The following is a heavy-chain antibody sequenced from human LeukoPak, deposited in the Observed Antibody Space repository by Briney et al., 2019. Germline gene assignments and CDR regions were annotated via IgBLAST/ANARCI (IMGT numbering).Heavy chain of an antibody. Sequence: PGGSLRLSCAASGFTFSSYSMNWVRQAPGKGLEWVSSISSSSSYIYYADSVKGRFTISRDNAKNSLYLQMNSLRAEDTAVYYCARGVYAHPGHFDYWGQGTLVTVSS. CDR3: ARGVYAHPGHFDY. V-gene: IGHV3-21*01. CDR2: ISSSSSYI. J-gene: IGHJ4*02. D-gene: IGHD2-8*01. CDR1: GFTFSSYS.